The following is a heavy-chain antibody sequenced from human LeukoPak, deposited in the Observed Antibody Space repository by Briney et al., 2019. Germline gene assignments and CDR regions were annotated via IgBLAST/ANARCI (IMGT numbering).Heavy chain of an antibody. CDR1: GFTFSDYY. Sequence: GGSLRLSCAASGFTFSDYYMSWIRQAPGKGLEWVSYISSSGNTIYYADSVKGRFTISRDNAKNSLYLQMNSLRAEDTAVYYCASSGSSWYTFDYWGQGTLVTVSS. CDR2: ISSSGNTI. J-gene: IGHJ4*02. D-gene: IGHD6-13*01. V-gene: IGHV3-11*01. CDR3: ASSGSSWYTFDY.